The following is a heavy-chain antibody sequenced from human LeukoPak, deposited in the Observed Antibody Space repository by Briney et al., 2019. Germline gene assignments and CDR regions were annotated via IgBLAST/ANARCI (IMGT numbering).Heavy chain of an antibody. Sequence: SVKVSCKASGGTFSSYGISWVRQAPGQGLEWMGGIIPIFGTPNYAQKFQGRVTITADESTSTAYMELSSLRAEDTAVYYCARDFRFLEDYWGQGTVVTVSS. CDR1: GGTFSSYG. CDR3: ARDFRFLEDY. J-gene: IGHJ4*02. V-gene: IGHV1-69*13. CDR2: IIPIFGTP. D-gene: IGHD3-3*01.